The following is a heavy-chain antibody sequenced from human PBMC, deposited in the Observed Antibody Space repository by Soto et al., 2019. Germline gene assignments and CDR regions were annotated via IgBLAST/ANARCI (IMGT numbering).Heavy chain of an antibody. CDR3: ARAGLWFGESSGMDV. J-gene: IGHJ6*02. CDR1: GFTVSSNY. Sequence: EVQLVESGGGLVQPGGSLRLSCAASGFTVSSNYMSWVRQAPGKGLEWVSVIYSDGSTYYADSVKGRFTISRDNSKNTLYLQMNSLRAEDTAVYYCARAGLWFGESSGMDVWGQGTTVTVSS. V-gene: IGHV3-66*01. CDR2: IYSDGST. D-gene: IGHD3-10*01.